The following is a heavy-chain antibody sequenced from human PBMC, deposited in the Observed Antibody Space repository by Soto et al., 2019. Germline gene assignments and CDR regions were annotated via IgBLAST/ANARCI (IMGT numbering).Heavy chain of an antibody. D-gene: IGHD6-13*01. CDR1: GFTFNNYA. Sequence: GGSGRLSCSASGFTFNNYAMHWVRQAPGKGLEYVSAISINVGTTKYADSVKDRFTISRDNSKNTLYLQMSSLRVEDTAVYYWLKDRRVYRSSWAVDYLGKGALVTVSA. CDR3: LKDRRVYRSSWAVDY. V-gene: IGHV3-64D*06. CDR2: ISINVGTT. J-gene: IGHJ4*02.